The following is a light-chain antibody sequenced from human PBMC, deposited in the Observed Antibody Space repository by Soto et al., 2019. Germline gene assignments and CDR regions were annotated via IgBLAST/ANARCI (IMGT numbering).Light chain of an antibody. Sequence: QSVLAQPRSVSGSPGQSVTISCTGTSSDVGGYNYVSWYQQHPGKAPKLMIYDVSKRPSGVPDRFSGSKSGNTASLTISGLQAEDEADYYCCSYAGSHAVVFGGGTKVTV. CDR3: CSYAGSHAVV. V-gene: IGLV2-11*01. CDR1: SSDVGGYNY. J-gene: IGLJ2*01. CDR2: DVS.